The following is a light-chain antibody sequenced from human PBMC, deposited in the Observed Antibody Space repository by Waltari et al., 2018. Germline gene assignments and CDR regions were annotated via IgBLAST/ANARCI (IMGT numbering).Light chain of an antibody. Sequence: QTVVTQEPSLSVSPGGTVTLTCALSSGSLSTTSYATWYQQTPGQAPRTLVYKANACSSGVPDRFSGSSLGNTAALTITGAQADDESDYYCALYMGSGIWVFGGGARLTVL. CDR1: SGSLSTTSY. V-gene: IGLV8-61*01. CDR3: ALYMGSGIWV. CDR2: KAN. J-gene: IGLJ3*02.